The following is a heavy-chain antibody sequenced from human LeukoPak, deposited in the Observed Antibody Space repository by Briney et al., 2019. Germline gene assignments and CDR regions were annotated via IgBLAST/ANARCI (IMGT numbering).Heavy chain of an antibody. CDR1: GFTFSSYG. Sequence: PGGSLRLSCAASGFTFSSYGMHWVRQAPGKGLEWVAVISYDGSNKYYADSVKGRFTISRDNSKNTLYLQMNSLRAEDTAVYYCAKDPWYSGSYYSDYWGQGTLVTVSS. J-gene: IGHJ4*02. D-gene: IGHD1-26*01. V-gene: IGHV3-30*18. CDR2: ISYDGSNK. CDR3: AKDPWYSGSYYSDY.